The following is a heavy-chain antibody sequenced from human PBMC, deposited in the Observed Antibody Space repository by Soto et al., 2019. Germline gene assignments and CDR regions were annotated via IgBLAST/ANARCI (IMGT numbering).Heavy chain of an antibody. CDR2: IWYDGSNK. V-gene: IGHV3-33*08. D-gene: IGHD3-10*01. CDR3: ARALGSWFGELLYSRPIDY. J-gene: IGHJ4*02. Sequence: GGSLRLSCAASGFTFSSYSMHWVRQAPGKGLEWVAVIWYDGSNKYYADSVKGRFTISRDNSKNTLYLQMNSLRAEDTAVYYCARALGSWFGELLYSRPIDYWGQGTLVTVSS. CDR1: GFTFSSYS.